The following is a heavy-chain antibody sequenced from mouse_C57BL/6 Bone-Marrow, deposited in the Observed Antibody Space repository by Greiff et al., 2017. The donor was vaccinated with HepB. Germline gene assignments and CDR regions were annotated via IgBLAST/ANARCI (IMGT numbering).Heavy chain of an antibody. Sequence: QVQLQQPGAELVKPGASVKVSCKASGYTFTSYWMHWVKQRPGQGLEWIGRIHPSDSDTNYNQKFKGKATLTVDKSSSTAYMRLRSLTSEDSAVYYCAMKGDYYGSTDYWGQGTTLTVSS. J-gene: IGHJ2*01. V-gene: IGHV1-74*01. CDR1: GYTFTSYW. CDR3: AMKGDYYGSTDY. CDR2: IHPSDSDT. D-gene: IGHD1-1*01.